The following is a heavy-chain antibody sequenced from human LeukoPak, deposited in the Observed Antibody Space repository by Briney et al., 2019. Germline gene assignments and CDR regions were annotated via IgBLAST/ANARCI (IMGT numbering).Heavy chain of an antibody. CDR3: ARLGPVNKDHYIDV. D-gene: IGHD7-27*01. V-gene: IGHV3-23*01. CDR2: ISGRDDST. Sequence: SGGSLRLSCAASGFTFSSYGMNWVRQAPGKGLEWVSAISGRDDSTNYADSVKGRFTISRDNSKNTLYLQMNSLRAEDTAVYFCARLGPVNKDHYIDVGGKGTTVTISS. J-gene: IGHJ6*03. CDR1: GFTFSSYG.